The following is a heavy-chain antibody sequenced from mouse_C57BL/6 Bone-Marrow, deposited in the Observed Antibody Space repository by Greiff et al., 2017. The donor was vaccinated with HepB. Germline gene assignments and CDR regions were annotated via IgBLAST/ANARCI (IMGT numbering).Heavy chain of an antibody. CDR1: GYSFTDYN. CDR3: ARHVITGAYYYAMDY. V-gene: IGHV1-39*01. J-gene: IGHJ4*01. CDR2: INPNYGTT. D-gene: IGHD4-1*01. Sequence: SGPELVKPGASVKISCKASGYSFTDYNMNWVKQSNGKSLEWIGVINPNYGTTSYNQKFKGKATLTVDQSSSTAYMQLNSLTSEDSAVYYCARHVITGAYYYAMDYWGQGTSVTVSS.